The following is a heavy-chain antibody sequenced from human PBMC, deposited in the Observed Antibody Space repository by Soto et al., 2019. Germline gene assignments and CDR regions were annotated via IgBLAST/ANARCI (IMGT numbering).Heavy chain of an antibody. V-gene: IGHV1-2*02. CDR2: INPNSGGT. Sequence: ASVKVTCKASGYTFTGYYMHWVRRAPGQGLEWMGWINPNSGGTNYAQKFQGRVTMTRDTSISTAYMELSRLRSDDTAVYYCARARLEWLLLARVGGYYYYGMDVWGQGTTDTVSS. D-gene: IGHD3-3*01. CDR3: ARARLEWLLLARVGGYYYYGMDV. CDR1: GYTFTGYY. J-gene: IGHJ6*02.